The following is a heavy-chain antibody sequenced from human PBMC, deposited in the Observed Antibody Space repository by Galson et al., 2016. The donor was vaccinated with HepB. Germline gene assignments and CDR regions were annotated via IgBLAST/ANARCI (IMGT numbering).Heavy chain of an antibody. CDR2: IYYSGST. J-gene: IGHJ3*02. CDR3: ARGCSSTSCYYQFGAWGPRQPNDAFDI. Sequence: ETLSLTCTVSGGSISSYYWSWIRQPPGKGLEWIGYIYYSGSTNYNPSLKTRVTISVDTSKNQFSLKLSSVTAADTAGYYCARGCSSTSCYYQFGAWGPRQPNDAFDIWGQGTMVTVSS. V-gene: IGHV4-59*01. CDR1: GGSISSYY. D-gene: IGHD2-2*01.